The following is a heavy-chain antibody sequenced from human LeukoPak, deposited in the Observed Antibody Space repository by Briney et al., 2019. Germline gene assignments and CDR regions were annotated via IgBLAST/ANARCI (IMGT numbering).Heavy chain of an antibody. Sequence: GGSLRLSCAASGVTVSSTYMSWVRQAPGKGLEWVSVISNSGGSTFYADSVKGRFTISRDNSKNTLYLQMNSLRAEDTAVYYCAKRASGSGTSLYYFDYWGQGTLVTVSS. CDR1: GVTVSSTY. V-gene: IGHV3-23*01. CDR2: ISNSGGST. J-gene: IGHJ4*02. D-gene: IGHD3-10*01. CDR3: AKRASGSGTSLYYFDY.